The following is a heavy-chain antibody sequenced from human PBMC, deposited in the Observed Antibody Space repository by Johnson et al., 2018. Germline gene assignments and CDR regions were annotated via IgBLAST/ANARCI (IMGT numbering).Heavy chain of an antibody. J-gene: IGHJ3*02. D-gene: IGHD3-10*01. CDR3: AKDGRYNYFGSGSYYPNDAFDI. V-gene: IGHV3-21*05. Sequence: EVQLVESGGGVVQPGRSLRLSCAASGFTFSSYAMHWVRQAPGKGLEWVSYISSSSSYIYYADSVTGRFTISRDNSKNTLYLQMNSLRAEDTAVYYCAKDGRYNYFGSGSYYPNDAFDIWGQGTMVTVSS. CDR1: GFTFSSYA. CDR2: ISSSSSYI.